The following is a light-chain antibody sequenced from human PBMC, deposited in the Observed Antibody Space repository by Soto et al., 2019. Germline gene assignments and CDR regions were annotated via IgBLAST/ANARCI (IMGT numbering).Light chain of an antibody. CDR1: SSDVGGYNF. CDR3: TSYAGSNSVV. J-gene: IGLJ2*01. CDR2: EVT. Sequence: QSALTQPPSASGSPGQSVTISCTGTSSDVGGYNFVSWYQQHPGKAPKLMIFEVTKRPSGVPDRFSGSKSGHTASLTVSGLQAEDEADYYCTSYAGSNSVVFGGGTKLTVL. V-gene: IGLV2-8*01.